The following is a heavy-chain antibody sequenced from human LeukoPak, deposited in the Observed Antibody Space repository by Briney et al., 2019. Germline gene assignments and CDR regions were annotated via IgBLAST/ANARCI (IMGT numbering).Heavy chain of an antibody. CDR2: IYCSGGT. V-gene: IGHV4-59*08. J-gene: IGHJ4*02. CDR3: ARRGRCGRYDY. D-gene: IGHD2-15*01. Sequence: SETLCLTCAASGCTISSYDLSWIRQPPGKGLEWIGDIYCSGGTNYNPYLKSRVTISVDTSKIQFSMKLSSVTAADTYVYYCARRGRCGRYDYWGQGTLVTVSS. CDR1: GCTISSYD.